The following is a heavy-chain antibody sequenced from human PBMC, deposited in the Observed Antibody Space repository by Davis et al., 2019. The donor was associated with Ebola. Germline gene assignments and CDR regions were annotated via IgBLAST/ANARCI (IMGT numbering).Heavy chain of an antibody. CDR2: TWYDGSKK. J-gene: IGHJ4*02. Sequence: GESLKISCEASGFTLSSYGMHWLRQAPGKGLEWVAVTWYDGSKKYYGDSVKGRFSISIDDSKNTLYLQMNSLRADDTAFYYCARDLRATTVVTPFDYWGQGTLVTVSS. D-gene: IGHD4-23*01. CDR1: GFTLSSYG. V-gene: IGHV3-33*01. CDR3: ARDLRATTVVTPFDY.